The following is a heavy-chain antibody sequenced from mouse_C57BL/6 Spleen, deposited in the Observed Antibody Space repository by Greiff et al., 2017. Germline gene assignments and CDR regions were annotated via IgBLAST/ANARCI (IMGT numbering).Heavy chain of an antibody. Sequence: EVQLLESGEGLVKPGGSLKLSCAASGFTFSSYGMSWVRQTPEKRLEWVACISSGGGYTYYADSVKGRFTISRDNARNTLYLQMSSLKSEDTAMYCCTREGDCCYFEFWGKGTTVTVSS. CDR2: ISSGGGYT. V-gene: IGHV5-9-1*02. CDR1: GFTFSSYG. CDR3: TREGDCCYFEF. D-gene: IGHD2-13*01. J-gene: IGHJ1*03.